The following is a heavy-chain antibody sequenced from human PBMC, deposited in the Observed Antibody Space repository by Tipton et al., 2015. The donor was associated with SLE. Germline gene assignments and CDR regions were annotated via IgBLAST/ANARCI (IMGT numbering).Heavy chain of an antibody. J-gene: IGHJ4*02. D-gene: IGHD6-25*01. CDR1: GASFSGYY. CDR3: ARRCGPFDY. CDR2: VNHRVIT. V-gene: IGHV4-34*01. Sequence: TLSLTCAVSGASFSGYYWSWIRQPPGKGLEWIGEVNHRVITKHNPSLKSRLTISLDTSKTQVYLNRSSVTAADTAVYYCARRCGPFDYWGQGRQVTVSS.